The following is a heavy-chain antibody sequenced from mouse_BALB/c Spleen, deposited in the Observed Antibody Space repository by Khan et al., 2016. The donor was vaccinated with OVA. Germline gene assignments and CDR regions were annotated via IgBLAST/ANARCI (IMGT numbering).Heavy chain of an antibody. CDR2: ISYSGTT. Sequence: EVQLQESGPGLVKPSQSLSLTCTVSGYSITSNYAWNWIRQFPGNKLEWMGYISYSGTTSYNPSLKSRISITRDTSKNQFFLQLNSVTTEDTATXYCARGDYYGYAMDYWSQGTSVTVSS. V-gene: IGHV3-2*02. J-gene: IGHJ4*01. CDR1: GYSITSNYA. D-gene: IGHD1-1*01. CDR3: ARGDYYGYAMDY.